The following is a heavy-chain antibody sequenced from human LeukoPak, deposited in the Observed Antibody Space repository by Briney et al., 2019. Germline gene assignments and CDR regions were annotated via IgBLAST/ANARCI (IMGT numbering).Heavy chain of an antibody. V-gene: IGHV1-46*01. CDR2: INPSDGST. CDR1: GYTFTSYD. D-gene: IGHD4-23*01. Sequence: ASVKVSCKASGYTFTSYDINWVRQAPGQGLEWMGIINPSDGSTTNAQKFQGRVTMTRDMSTSTVYMELSSLISEDTAVYYCARDEVGGNSGLYYYYYMDVWGKGTTVTVSS. CDR3: ARDEVGGNSGLYYYYYMDV. J-gene: IGHJ6*03.